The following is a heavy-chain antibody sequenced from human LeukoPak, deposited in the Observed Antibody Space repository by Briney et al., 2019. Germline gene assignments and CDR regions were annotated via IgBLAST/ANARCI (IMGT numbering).Heavy chain of an antibody. CDR1: GYTFTDYF. J-gene: IGHJ2*01. V-gene: IGHV1-2*02. Sequence: ASVKVSCKASGYTFTDYFIHGVRQAPGQGLEWMGWINPNSGGTNYAQKFQDGVTMTRDTSISTAYMELSRLTSDDTAVYYCARGGAVETSDYWYFDLWGRGTLVTVSS. D-gene: IGHD4-23*01. CDR2: INPNSGGT. CDR3: ARGGAVETSDYWYFDL.